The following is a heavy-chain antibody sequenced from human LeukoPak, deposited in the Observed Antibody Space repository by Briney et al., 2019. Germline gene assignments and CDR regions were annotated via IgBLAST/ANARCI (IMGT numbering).Heavy chain of an antibody. CDR3: ARPTGYSSSWYWGDYYGMDV. J-gene: IGHJ6*02. Sequence: GGSLRLSCAASGFTFSSYAMHWVRQAPGKGLEWVAVISYDGSNKYYADSVKGRFTISRDNSKNTLYLQMNSPRAEDTAVYYCARPTGYSSSWYWGDYYGMDVWGQGTTVTVSS. D-gene: IGHD6-13*01. V-gene: IGHV3-30*04. CDR1: GFTFSSYA. CDR2: ISYDGSNK.